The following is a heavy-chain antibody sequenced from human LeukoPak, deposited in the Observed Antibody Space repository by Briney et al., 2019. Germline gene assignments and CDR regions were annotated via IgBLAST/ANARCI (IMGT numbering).Heavy chain of an antibody. D-gene: IGHD6-13*01. CDR2: TNPNSGDT. J-gene: IGHJ6*03. CDR3: ARADSVPAGDYHYWYMDV. CDR1: GFTFTGYY. Sequence: SVKVSCKASGFTFTGYYMYWVRQAPGQGLEWMGWTNPNSGDTEYAQKFQGRVTMTRDTSISTVYMELSSLRSDDTAVYYCARADSVPAGDYHYWYMDVWGKGTTVTVSS. V-gene: IGHV1-2*02.